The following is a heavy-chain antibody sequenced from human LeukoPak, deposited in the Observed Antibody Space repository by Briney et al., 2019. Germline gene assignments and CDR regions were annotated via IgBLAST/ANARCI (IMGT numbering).Heavy chain of an antibody. CDR3: ARPKGGGSTAPYYYYYGMDV. D-gene: IGHD5/OR15-5a*01. CDR1: GFTVSSNY. Sequence: PGGSLRLSCAASGFTVSSNYMRWVRQAPGKGLEWVSVIYSGGSTYYADSVKGRFTISRDNSKNTLYLQMNSLRAEDTAVYYCARPKGGGSTAPYYYYYGMDVWGQGTTVTVSS. V-gene: IGHV3-53*01. CDR2: IYSGGST. J-gene: IGHJ6*02.